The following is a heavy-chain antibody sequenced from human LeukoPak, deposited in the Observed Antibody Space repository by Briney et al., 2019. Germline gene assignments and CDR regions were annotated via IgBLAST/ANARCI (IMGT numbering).Heavy chain of an antibody. CDR2: INSDGSNI. V-gene: IGHV3-74*03. J-gene: IGHJ4*02. CDR1: GFTFSSSW. CDR3: ARGSPLGGN. Sequence: PGGSLRLSCAASGFTFSSSWMHWVRQAPGKGLVWVSHINSDGSNIKYGDSVRGRFTISRDNAKNTLSLQMNSLRAEDTAVYYCARGSPLGGNWGQGTLVTVSS.